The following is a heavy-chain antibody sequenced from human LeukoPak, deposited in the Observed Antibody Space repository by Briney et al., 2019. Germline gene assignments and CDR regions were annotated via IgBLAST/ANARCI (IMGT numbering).Heavy chain of an antibody. J-gene: IGHJ4*02. CDR2: INPNGGGT. CDR1: GYTFTGYQ. CDR3: ARDNRGSLDY. Sequence: ASVKVSCKASGYTFTGYQMHWVRQAPGQGLEWLGRINPNGGGTNYAQNLQGRVTMTWATSISTAYMELSGLKSDDTAVYYCARDNRGSLDYWGQGTQVTVSS. D-gene: IGHD1-26*01. V-gene: IGHV1-2*06.